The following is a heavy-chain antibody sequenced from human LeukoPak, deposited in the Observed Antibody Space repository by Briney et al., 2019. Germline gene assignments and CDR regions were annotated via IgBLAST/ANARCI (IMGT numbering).Heavy chain of an antibody. CDR1: GGTFSSYA. CDR2: IIPILGIA. V-gene: IGHV1-69*04. CDR3: ARPSNSGSYWAFDY. J-gene: IGHJ4*02. Sequence: SVKVSCKASGGTFSSYAISWVRQAPGQGLEWMGRIIPILGIANYAQKFQGRVTITADKSTSTAYMELSSLRSDDTAVYYCARPSNSGSYWAFDYWGQGTLVTVSS. D-gene: IGHD1-26*01.